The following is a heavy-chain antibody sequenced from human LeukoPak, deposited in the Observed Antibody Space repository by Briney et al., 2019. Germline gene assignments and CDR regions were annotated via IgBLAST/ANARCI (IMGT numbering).Heavy chain of an antibody. V-gene: IGHV4-34*01. D-gene: IGHD3-10*01. J-gene: IGHJ2*01. CDR2: INHSGYT. Sequence: KPSETLSLTCSVYGESFSGYFWSWIRQPPRKGLEWIGEINHSGYTNYNPSLKSRVTISVDTSKKQFSLRLNSVTAADTAVYYCARIWPDLWGRGTLVTVSS. CDR1: GESFSGYF. CDR3: ARIWPDL.